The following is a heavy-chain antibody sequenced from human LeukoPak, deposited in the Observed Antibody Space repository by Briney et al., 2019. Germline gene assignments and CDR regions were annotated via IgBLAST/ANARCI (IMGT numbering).Heavy chain of an antibody. J-gene: IGHJ3*02. CDR1: GFTFDDYA. CDR2: ISWNSGSI. Sequence: GGSLRLSCAASGFTFDDYAMHWVRRAPGKGLEWVSGISWNSGSIGYADSVKGRFTISRDNAKNSLYLQMNSLRAEDMALYYCAKVRIQLWNDAFDIWGQGTMVTVSS. V-gene: IGHV3-9*03. CDR3: AKVRIQLWNDAFDI. D-gene: IGHD5-18*01.